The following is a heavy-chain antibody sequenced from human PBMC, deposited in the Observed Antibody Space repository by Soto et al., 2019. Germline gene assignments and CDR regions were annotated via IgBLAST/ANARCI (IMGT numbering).Heavy chain of an antibody. Sequence: SETLSLTCAVSSGSISSSNWWSWVRQPPGKGLEWIGEIYHSGSTNYNPSLKSRVTISVDKSKNQFSLKLSSVTAADTAVYYCARGPQPVGRYYYMDVWGKGTTVTVSS. CDR3: ARGPQPVGRYYYMDV. V-gene: IGHV4-4*02. CDR2: IYHSGST. D-gene: IGHD3-16*01. CDR1: SGSISSSNW. J-gene: IGHJ6*03.